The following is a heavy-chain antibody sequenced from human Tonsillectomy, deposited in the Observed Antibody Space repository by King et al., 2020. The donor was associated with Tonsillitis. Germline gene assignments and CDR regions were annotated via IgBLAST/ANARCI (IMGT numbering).Heavy chain of an antibody. J-gene: IGHJ4*02. CDR3: AIPSPPPRSEFDY. CDR1: GYTFSGYY. CDR2: INPNSGGT. V-gene: IGHV1-2*02. Sequence: VQLVESGAEVKKPGASVKVSCKASGYTFSGYYMHWVRQAPGQGLEWMGWINPNSGGTNYAQKFQGRVTLTRDTSISTAYMELSSLTSDDTAVYYCAIPSPPPRSEFDYWGQGTLVTVSS.